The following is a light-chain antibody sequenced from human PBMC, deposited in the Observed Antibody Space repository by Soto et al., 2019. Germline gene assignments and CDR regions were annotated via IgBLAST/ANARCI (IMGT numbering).Light chain of an antibody. CDR3: CSYTTSSTVL. CDR2: DVS. J-gene: IGLJ2*01. Sequence: QSVLTQPASVSGSPGQSITISCTGTSSDVGGYNYVSWYQQHPGKAPKLMIYDVSNRPSGVSNRFSGPKSGNTASLTISGLQAEDEADYYCCSYTTSSTVLFGGGTKVTAL. V-gene: IGLV2-14*03. CDR1: SSDVGGYNY.